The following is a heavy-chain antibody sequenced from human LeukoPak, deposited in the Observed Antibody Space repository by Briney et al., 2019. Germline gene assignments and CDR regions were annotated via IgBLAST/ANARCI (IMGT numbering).Heavy chain of an antibody. D-gene: IGHD3-3*01. V-gene: IGHV1-2*02. J-gene: IGHJ4*02. CDR2: INPNSGGT. Sequence: GASVKVSCKASGYTFPGYYMHWVRQAPGQGLEWMGWINPNSGGTNFAQTFQGRVTMTRDTSISTAYMELSRLRFEDTAVYYCARDNFWSGYYIDYWGQGTLVTVSS. CDR3: ARDNFWSGYYIDY. CDR1: GYTFPGYY.